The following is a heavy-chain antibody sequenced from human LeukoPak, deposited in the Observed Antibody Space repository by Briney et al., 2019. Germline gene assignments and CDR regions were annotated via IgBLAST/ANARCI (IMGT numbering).Heavy chain of an antibody. V-gene: IGHV1-69*13. D-gene: IGHD2-15*01. CDR1: GGTFSSYA. J-gene: IGHJ4*02. CDR3: ARVLNYCSGGGCYSYHDY. Sequence: SVKVSCKASGGTFSSYAISWVRQAPGQGLEWMGGIIPIFGTANYAQKFQGRVTITADESTSTAYMELRSLRSDDTAVYYCARVLNYCSGGGCYSYHDYWGQGTLVTVSS. CDR2: IIPIFGTA.